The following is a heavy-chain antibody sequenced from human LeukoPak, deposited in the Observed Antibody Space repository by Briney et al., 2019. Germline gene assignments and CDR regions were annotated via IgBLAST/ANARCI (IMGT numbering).Heavy chain of an antibody. Sequence: SETLSLTCAVSGGSISSTNWWSWVRQPPGKGLERIGSIYYSGSTYYNPSLKSRVTISVDTSKNQFSLKLSSVTAADTAVYYCARLGIFGVVIQFDYWGQGTLVTVSS. CDR3: ARLGIFGVVIQFDY. CDR1: GGSISSTNW. CDR2: IYYSGST. V-gene: IGHV4-39*01. D-gene: IGHD3-3*01. J-gene: IGHJ4*02.